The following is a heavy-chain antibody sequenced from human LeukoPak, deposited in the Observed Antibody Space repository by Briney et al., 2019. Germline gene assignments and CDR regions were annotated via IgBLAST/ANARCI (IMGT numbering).Heavy chain of an antibody. CDR1: GFTVSDYY. V-gene: IGHV3-11*01. CDR2: ISSSGSTI. Sequence: GGSLRLSCAASGFTVSDYYMSWIRQAPGKGLEWCSYISSSGSTIYYADSVKGRFTISRDNSKNTLYLQMNSLRAEDTAVYYCAKALDYGGKPFDYWGQGTLVTVSS. CDR3: AKALDYGGKPFDY. D-gene: IGHD4-23*01. J-gene: IGHJ4*02.